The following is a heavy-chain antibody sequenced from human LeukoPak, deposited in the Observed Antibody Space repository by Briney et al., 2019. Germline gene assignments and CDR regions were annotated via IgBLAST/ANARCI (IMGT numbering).Heavy chain of an antibody. CDR3: AADGLEPGFGSVSGSFDY. D-gene: IGHD1-1*01. CDR2: IIPIFGIA. J-gene: IGHJ4*02. V-gene: IGHV1-69*04. Sequence: SVKVSCKASGGTFSSYAISWVRQAPGQGLEWMGRIIPIFGIANYAQKFQGRVTITADKSTSTAYMELSSLRSEDTAVYYRAADGLEPGFGSVSGSFDYWGQGTLVTVSS. CDR1: GGTFSSYA.